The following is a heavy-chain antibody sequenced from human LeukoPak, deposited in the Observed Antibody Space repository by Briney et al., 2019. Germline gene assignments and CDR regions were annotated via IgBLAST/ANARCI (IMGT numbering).Heavy chain of an antibody. J-gene: IGHJ3*02. CDR1: GGSISGYY. CDR2: INYSGST. Sequence: SETLSLTCTVSGGSISGYYWSWIRQPPGKGLEWIGYINYSGSTNYSPSLKSRLTISIDTSENQFSLKLSSVTAADTAVYYCAREYSSSSGRRAFDIWGQGTMVTVSS. D-gene: IGHD6-6*01. V-gene: IGHV4-59*08. CDR3: AREYSSSSGRRAFDI.